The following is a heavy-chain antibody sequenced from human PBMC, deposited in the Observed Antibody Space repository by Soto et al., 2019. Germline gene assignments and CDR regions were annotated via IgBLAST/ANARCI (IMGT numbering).Heavy chain of an antibody. Sequence: GGSLRLSGTASGFTCGDYAMSWFRQAPGKGREWVGFIRSKAYGGTTEYAASVKGRFTISRDDSKSIAYLQMNSLKTEDTAVYYCTRDGXEGGHTSSSSWYPTNDYWGQGTLVTVSS. CDR3: TRDGXEGGHTSSSSWYPTNDY. CDR2: IRSKAYGGTT. J-gene: IGHJ4*02. D-gene: IGHD6-13*01. V-gene: IGHV3-49*03. CDR1: GFTCGDYA.